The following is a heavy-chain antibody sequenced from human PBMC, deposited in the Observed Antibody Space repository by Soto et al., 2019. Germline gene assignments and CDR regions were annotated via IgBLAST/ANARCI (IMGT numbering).Heavy chain of an antibody. CDR1: GGSVTSGVYY. CDR2: IYKTGSS. CDR3: ARGFDY. J-gene: IGHJ4*02. V-gene: IGHV4-61*08. Sequence: SETLSLTCSVSGGSVTSGVYYWSWFRQPPQKGLEWIGHIYKTGSSKYNPSLQGRVTISIDTSKNQFSLKVNSVTAADTAVYYCARGFDYWGRGTLVTVSS.